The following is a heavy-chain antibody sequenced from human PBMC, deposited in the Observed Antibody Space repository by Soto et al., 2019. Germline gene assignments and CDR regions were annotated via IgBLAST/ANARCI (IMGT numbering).Heavy chain of an antibody. V-gene: IGHV4-59*01. CDR3: ARGWVYCTNGVCYSWFDP. J-gene: IGHJ5*02. CDR2: VYYSGST. Sequence: PSETLSLTCTVSGGSISPYYWSWIRQPPGKGLEWIGYVYYSGSTNYNPSLKSRVTISVDTSKNQFSLKLSSVTAADTAVYYCARGWVYCTNGVCYSWFDPWGQGTLVTVXS. CDR1: GGSISPYY. D-gene: IGHD2-8*01.